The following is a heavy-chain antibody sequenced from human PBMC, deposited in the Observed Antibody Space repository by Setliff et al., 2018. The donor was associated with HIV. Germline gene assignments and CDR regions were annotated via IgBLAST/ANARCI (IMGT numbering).Heavy chain of an antibody. J-gene: IGHJ6*03. V-gene: IGHV4-34*01. D-gene: IGHD6-13*01. CDR3: AGGEVRSRYVSSRAPFYHYYYYMDV. CDR1: GGSFSEYY. CDR2: INYSGST. Sequence: SETLSLTCAVYGGSFSEYYWSWIRQSPGKGLEWIGKINYSGSTDYNSSLRSRVTISVDTSKNQIFLKLTSVTAADTAVYYCAGGEVRSRYVSSRAPFYHYYYYMDVWGKGTTVTVSS.